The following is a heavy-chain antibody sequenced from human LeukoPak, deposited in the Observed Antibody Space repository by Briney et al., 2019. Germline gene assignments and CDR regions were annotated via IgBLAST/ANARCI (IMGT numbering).Heavy chain of an antibody. Sequence: KVSCKASGGTFSSYAISWVRQAPGQGLEWMGRIIPIFGTANYAQKFQGRVTITTDESTSTAYMELSSLRSEDTAVYYCARDWEYSSSCYVSGFDPWGQGTLVTVSS. V-gene: IGHV1-69*05. D-gene: IGHD6-13*01. CDR3: ARDWEYSSSCYVSGFDP. CDR1: GGTFSSYA. CDR2: IIPIFGTA. J-gene: IGHJ5*02.